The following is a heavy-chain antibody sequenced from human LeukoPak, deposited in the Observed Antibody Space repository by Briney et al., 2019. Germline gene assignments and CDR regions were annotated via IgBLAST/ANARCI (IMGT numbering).Heavy chain of an antibody. CDR3: ARSDFWEPGWFDP. J-gene: IGHJ5*02. D-gene: IGHD3-3*01. V-gene: IGHV4-59*08. CDR1: GGSISSYY. Sequence: SETLSLTCTVSGGSISSYYWGWIRQPPGKGLEWIGYIYYSGSTNYNPSLKSRVTISVDTSKNQFSLKPSSVTAADTAVYYCARSDFWEPGWFDPWGQGTLVNVSS. CDR2: IYYSGST.